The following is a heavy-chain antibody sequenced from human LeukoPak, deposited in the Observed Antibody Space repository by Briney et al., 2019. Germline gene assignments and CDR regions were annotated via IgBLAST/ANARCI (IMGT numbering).Heavy chain of an antibody. Sequence: SQTLSLTCTVSGGSISSGNYYRSWIRQPAGKGLEWIGRIYTSGSTNYSPSLKSRVTISVDTSKHQFSLKLSSVTAADPAVYYCAREKDCRSISCYHDYYYMDVWGKGTTVTVSS. J-gene: IGHJ6*03. CDR2: IYTSGST. CDR3: AREKDCRSISCYHDYYYMDV. V-gene: IGHV4-61*02. D-gene: IGHD2-2*01. CDR1: GGSISSGNYY.